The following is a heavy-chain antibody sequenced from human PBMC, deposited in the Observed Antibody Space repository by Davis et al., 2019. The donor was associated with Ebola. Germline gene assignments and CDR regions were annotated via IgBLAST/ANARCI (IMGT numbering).Heavy chain of an antibody. CDR2: ISSSSSYI. V-gene: IGHV3-21*01. Sequence: PGGSLRLSCAASGFTFSSYSMNWVRQAPGKGLEWVSSISSSSSYIYYADSVKGRFTISRDNAKSTLFLQISSLRAEDTAVYYCAKDLGRTSGSNEWGQGTVVTVSS. D-gene: IGHD1-26*01. J-gene: IGHJ3*01. CDR3: AKDLGRTSGSNE. CDR1: GFTFSSYS.